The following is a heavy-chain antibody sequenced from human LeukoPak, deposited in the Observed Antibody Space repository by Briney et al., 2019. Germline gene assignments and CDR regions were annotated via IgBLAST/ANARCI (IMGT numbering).Heavy chain of an antibody. Sequence: ASVKVSCKASGYTFSDYAMNWVRQAPGQGLEWMGWINTNTGNPTYAQGFTGHFVFSLDTSVSTAYLQISSLKAEDTAVYYCARDQYYDSSGYPNWFDPWGQGTLVTVSS. CDR1: GYTFSDYA. CDR2: INTNTGNP. J-gene: IGHJ5*02. D-gene: IGHD3-22*01. V-gene: IGHV7-4-1*02. CDR3: ARDQYYDSSGYPNWFDP.